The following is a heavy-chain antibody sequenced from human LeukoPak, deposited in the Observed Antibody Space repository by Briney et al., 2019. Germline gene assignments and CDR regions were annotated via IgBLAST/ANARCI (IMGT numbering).Heavy chain of an antibody. Sequence: SETLSLTCTVSGGSISSSSYYWGWIRQPPGKGLEWIGSIYYSGSTYYNPSLKSRATISVDTSKNQFSLKLSSVTAADTAVYYCARHVRGSYQGGLDYWGQGTLVTVSS. D-gene: IGHD1-26*01. V-gene: IGHV4-39*01. J-gene: IGHJ4*02. CDR3: ARHVRGSYQGGLDY. CDR1: GGSISSSSYY. CDR2: IYYSGST.